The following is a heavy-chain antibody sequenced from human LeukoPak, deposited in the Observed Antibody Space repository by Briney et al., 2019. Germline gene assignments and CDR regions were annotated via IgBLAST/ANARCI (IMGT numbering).Heavy chain of an antibody. D-gene: IGHD4-11*01. V-gene: IGHV4-34*09. Sequence: SETLSLTCAVYGGSFSGYYWSWIRQPPGNGLEWIGEINHSGSTYYNPSLTSRVTMSVDTSKNQFSLKLSSVTAADTAIYYCARDHTETSSLNFRNYYYYGMDIWGQGTTVIVSS. CDR3: ARDHTETSSLNFRNYYYYGMDI. J-gene: IGHJ6*02. CDR1: GGSFSGYY. CDR2: INHSGST.